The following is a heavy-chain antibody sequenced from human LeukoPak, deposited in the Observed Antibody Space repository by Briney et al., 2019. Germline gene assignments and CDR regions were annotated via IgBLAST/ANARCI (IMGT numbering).Heavy chain of an antibody. CDR1: GYTFTSYD. J-gene: IGHJ5*02. Sequence: ASVKVSCKASGYTFTSYDINWVRQATGQGLEWMGWMNPNSGNTGYAQKFQGRVTMTRNTSISTAYMELSSLRFDDTAVYYCARDGGWYQLLWWFDPWGQGTLVTVSS. CDR2: MNPNSGNT. CDR3: ARDGGWYQLLWWFDP. V-gene: IGHV1-8*01. D-gene: IGHD2-2*01.